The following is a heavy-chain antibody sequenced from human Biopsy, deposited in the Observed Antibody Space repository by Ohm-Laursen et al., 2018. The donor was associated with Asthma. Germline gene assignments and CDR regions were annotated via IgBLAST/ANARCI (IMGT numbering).Heavy chain of an antibody. Sequence: SETLSLTWSVSGGSISSSSYSWGWIRQPPGKGLEWIGSISYTGNTDIPSLRSRVTLSVDTSKNNFSLKLTSVTAADTAVFYCARHWNWGSFFDYWGQGMLVTVSS. CDR2: ISYTGNT. CDR3: ARHWNWGSFFDY. D-gene: IGHD7-27*01. J-gene: IGHJ4*02. CDR1: GGSISSSSYS. V-gene: IGHV4-39*01.